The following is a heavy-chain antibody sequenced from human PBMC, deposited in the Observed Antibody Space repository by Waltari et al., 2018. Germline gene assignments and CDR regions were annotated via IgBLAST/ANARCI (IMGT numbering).Heavy chain of an antibody. CDR3: AKGSRGYTNYFFDY. V-gene: IGHV3-23*01. CDR1: GLSFMGYA. Sequence: EVQLLESAGGLVQPGGALRRSCAASGLSFMGYALRWVRQAQGEGLGWVASISGSGATPFYADSVKGRFTIVRDNSRDTIYLQMNSLRVDDSAVYYCAKGSRGYTNYFFDYWGQGALVTVSS. D-gene: IGHD3-16*02. J-gene: IGHJ4*02. CDR2: ISGSGATP.